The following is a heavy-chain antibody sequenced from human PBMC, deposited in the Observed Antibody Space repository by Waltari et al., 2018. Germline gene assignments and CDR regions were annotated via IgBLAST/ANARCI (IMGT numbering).Heavy chain of an antibody. CDR3: AREPLGGNPEFDY. CDR1: GGTFSSYA. V-gene: IGHV1-69*14. Sequence: QVQLVQSGAEVKKPGSSVKVSCKASGGTFSSYAISWVRQAPGQGLEWMGGIIPIFGTANYAQKVQGRVTITADKSTSTAYMELSSLRSEDTAVYYWAREPLGGNPEFDYWGQGTLVTVSS. J-gene: IGHJ4*02. D-gene: IGHD2-15*01. CDR2: IIPIFGTA.